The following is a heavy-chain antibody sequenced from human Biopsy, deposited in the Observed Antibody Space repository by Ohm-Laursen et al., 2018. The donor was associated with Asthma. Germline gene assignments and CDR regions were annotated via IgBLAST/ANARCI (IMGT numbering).Heavy chain of an antibody. V-gene: IGHV3-30*03. CDR2: ISNDGSSK. CDR3: ARSDCGSGGYCYIPFYF. CDR1: GFTFSSYG. J-gene: IGHJ4*02. D-gene: IGHD2-21*02. Sequence: SLRLSCAASGFTFSSYGMHWVRQAPGKGLEWVALISNDGSSKYYADSVKGRFTISRDISKNTLYLQMNSLRAEDTAVYYCARSDCGSGGYCYIPFYFWGQGALVTVSS.